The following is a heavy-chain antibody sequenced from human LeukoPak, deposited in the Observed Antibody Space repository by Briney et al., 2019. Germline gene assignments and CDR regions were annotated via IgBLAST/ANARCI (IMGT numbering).Heavy chain of an antibody. Sequence: SETLSLTCTVPGGSISSSSYYWGWIRQPPGKGLEWIGSIYYSGSTYYNPSLKSRVTISVDTSKNQFSLKLSSVTAADTAVYYCAREPRLFPPEIWFGESQPLYYFDYWGQGTLVTVSS. CDR3: AREPRLFPPEIWFGESQPLYYFDY. D-gene: IGHD3-10*01. J-gene: IGHJ4*02. V-gene: IGHV4-39*07. CDR2: IYYSGST. CDR1: GGSISSSSYY.